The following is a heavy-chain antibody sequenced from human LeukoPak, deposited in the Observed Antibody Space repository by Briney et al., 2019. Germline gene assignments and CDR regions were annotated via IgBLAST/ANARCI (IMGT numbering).Heavy chain of an antibody. CDR3: ARDNYDSSGYYFD. D-gene: IGHD3-22*01. V-gene: IGHV3-23*01. CDR1: GFTLSSYA. CDR2: ISGSGGTT. J-gene: IGHJ4*02. Sequence: GGSLRLSCAPSGFTLSSYAMSWVRHAPGKGLEWVSAISGSGGTTYYADSVKGRFTISRDNAKKSLYLQMNSLRAEDTAVYYCARDNYDSSGYYFDWGQGTLVTVSS.